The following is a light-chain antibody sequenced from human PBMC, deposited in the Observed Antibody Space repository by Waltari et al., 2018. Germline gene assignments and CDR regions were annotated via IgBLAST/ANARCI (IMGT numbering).Light chain of an antibody. V-gene: IGKV1-13*02. CDR2: YAN. J-gene: IGKJ1*01. CDR3: QQGNSYPRT. CDR1: QGISSY. Sequence: IQMSQSPSSLSASVGDRVTITCRASQGISSYLNWYQQKPGKAPKLLIYYANSLASGVPSRFSGSGSGTEFTLSISSLQPEDFATYYCQQGNSYPRTFGQGTKVEIK.